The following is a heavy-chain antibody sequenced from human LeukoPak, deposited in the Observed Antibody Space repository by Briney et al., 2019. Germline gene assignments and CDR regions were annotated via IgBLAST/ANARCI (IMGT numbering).Heavy chain of an antibody. CDR3: AKDRGRYSSSWNYFDY. CDR1: GFTFSSYA. Sequence: GGSLRLSCAASGFTFSSYAMSWVRQAPGKGLEWVSAISGSGGSTYCADSVKGRFTISRDNSKNTLYLQMNSLRAEDTAVYYCAKDRGRYSSSWNYFDYWGQGTLVTVSS. J-gene: IGHJ4*02. V-gene: IGHV3-23*01. CDR2: ISGSGGST. D-gene: IGHD6-13*01.